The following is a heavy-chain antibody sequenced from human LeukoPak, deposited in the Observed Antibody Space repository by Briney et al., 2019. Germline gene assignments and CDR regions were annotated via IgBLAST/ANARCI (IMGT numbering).Heavy chain of an antibody. Sequence: PGGSLRLPCAASGFTFSNYWMDWVRQSPGKGLEWVANIKEDGSDKYYVDSVKGRFTISRDNAKNSLYLQMNSLRAEDTAVYYCARNSGWFRFDYWGQGTLVTVSS. D-gene: IGHD6-19*01. J-gene: IGHJ4*02. CDR2: IKEDGSDK. CDR1: GFTFSNYW. V-gene: IGHV3-7*03. CDR3: ARNSGWFRFDY.